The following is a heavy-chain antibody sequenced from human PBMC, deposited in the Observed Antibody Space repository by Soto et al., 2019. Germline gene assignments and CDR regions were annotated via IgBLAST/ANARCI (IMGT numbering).Heavy chain of an antibody. Sequence: QVQLVESGGGVVQPGRSLRLSCAASGFTFSSYAMHWVRQAPGKGLEWVAVISYDGSNKYYADSVKGRFTISRDNSKNTLYLQMNSLRAEDTAVYYCARDPRSGYYYEYWGQGTLVTVSS. CDR2: ISYDGSNK. J-gene: IGHJ4*02. D-gene: IGHD3-22*01. V-gene: IGHV3-30-3*01. CDR1: GFTFSSYA. CDR3: ARDPRSGYYYEY.